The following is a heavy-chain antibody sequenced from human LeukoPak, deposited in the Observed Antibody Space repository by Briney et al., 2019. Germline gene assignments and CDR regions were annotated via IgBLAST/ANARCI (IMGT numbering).Heavy chain of an antibody. CDR1: GITVSNYG. CDR2: ISGSGGST. CDR3: AKTTAGYSSGRYPGWPVDY. J-gene: IGHJ4*02. Sequence: PGGSLRLSCVVSGITVSNYGMSWVRQAPGKGLEWVSGISGSGGSTYYADSVKGRFTISRDNSKNTVYLQMNSLRAEDTAVYYCAKTTAGYSSGRYPGWPVDYWGQGTLVTVSS. V-gene: IGHV3-23*01. D-gene: IGHD6-19*01.